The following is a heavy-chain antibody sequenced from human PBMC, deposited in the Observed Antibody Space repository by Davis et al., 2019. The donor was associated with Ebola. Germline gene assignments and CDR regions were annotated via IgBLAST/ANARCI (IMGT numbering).Heavy chain of an antibody. D-gene: IGHD5-24*01. V-gene: IGHV3-53*01. CDR3: ARGNGYNFFCH. J-gene: IGHJ1*01. CDR2: IYRGGDI. Sequence: GESLKISCAASGFNVGSNYMSWVRQAPGKGLEWVSVIYRGGDIYYADSVRGRFTISRDNSKNTVYLQMNSLRAEDTAVYYCARGNGYNFFCHWSQGTLVTVSS. CDR1: GFNVGSNY.